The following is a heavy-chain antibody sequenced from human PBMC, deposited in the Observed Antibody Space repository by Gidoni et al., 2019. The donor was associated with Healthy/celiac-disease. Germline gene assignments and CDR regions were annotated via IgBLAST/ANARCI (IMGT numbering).Heavy chain of an antibody. V-gene: IGHV3-21*01. CDR2: ISSSSSYI. CDR1: GFTFSSYS. CDR3: ARGNDYDFWSGPEYFQH. J-gene: IGHJ1*01. D-gene: IGHD3-3*01. Sequence: EVQLVESGGGLVKPGGSLRLSCAASGFTFSSYSMNWVRQAPGKGLGWVSSISSSSSYIYYADSVKGRFTISRDNAKNSLYLQMNSLRAEDTAVYYCARGNDYDFWSGPEYFQHWGQGTLVTVSS.